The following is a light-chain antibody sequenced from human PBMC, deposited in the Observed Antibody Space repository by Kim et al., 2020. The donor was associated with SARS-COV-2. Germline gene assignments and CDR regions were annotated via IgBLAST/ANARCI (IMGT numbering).Light chain of an antibody. CDR3: QSYDSSNHVVWV. Sequence: NFMLTQPHSVSESPGKTVTISCTRSSGSIASNYVQWYQQRPGSSPTTVIYEDNQRPSGVPDRFSGSIDSSSNSASLTISGLKTEDEADYYCQSYDSSNHVVWVFGGGTQLTVL. V-gene: IGLV6-57*01. CDR2: EDN. J-gene: IGLJ3*02. CDR1: SGSIASNY.